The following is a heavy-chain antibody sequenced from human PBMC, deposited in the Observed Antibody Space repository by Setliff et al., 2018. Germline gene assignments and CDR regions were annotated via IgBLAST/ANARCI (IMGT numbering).Heavy chain of an antibody. J-gene: IGHJ6*03. D-gene: IGHD6-19*01. Sequence: SETLSLTCTVSGGSISSYYWSWIRQPAGKGLEWIGHIYIGGSANYNPSLKSRVTMSIDTSKNQFSLKLNSVTAADMAVYYCAREQWLDPPGYYYMDIWAKGTTVTVS. V-gene: IGHV4-4*07. CDR1: GGSISSYY. CDR3: AREQWLDPPGYYYMDI. CDR2: IYIGGSA.